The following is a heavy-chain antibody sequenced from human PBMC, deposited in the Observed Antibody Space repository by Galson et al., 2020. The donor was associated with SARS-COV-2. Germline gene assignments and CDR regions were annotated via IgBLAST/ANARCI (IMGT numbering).Heavy chain of an antibody. V-gene: IGHV4-31*03. CDR3: ARDLEVGYFDL. CDR1: GGSISSGDYY. CDR2: IYYSGST. Sequence: SETLSLTCTVSGGSISSGDYYWTWIRQHPGKGLEWIGYIYYSGSTYYNPSLKSRVTISVDTSKNQFSLKLSSVTAADTAVYYCARDLEVGYFDLWGRGTLVTVSS. J-gene: IGHJ2*01.